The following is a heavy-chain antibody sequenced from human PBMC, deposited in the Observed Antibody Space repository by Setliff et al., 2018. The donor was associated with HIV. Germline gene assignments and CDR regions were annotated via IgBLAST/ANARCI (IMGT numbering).Heavy chain of an antibody. CDR1: SASISSSGYY. J-gene: IGHJ4*02. CDR3: ARDRRDDYYLTAYFDS. Sequence: SETLSLTCTVSSASISSSGYYWGWIRQPPGKGLEWIGEINHSGSTNCNPSLKSRVTILVDTSKNQFSLKLTSVTATDTAVYYCARDRRDDYYLTAYFDSLGQGTLVTVSS. CDR2: INHSGST. D-gene: IGHD1-26*01. V-gene: IGHV4-39*07.